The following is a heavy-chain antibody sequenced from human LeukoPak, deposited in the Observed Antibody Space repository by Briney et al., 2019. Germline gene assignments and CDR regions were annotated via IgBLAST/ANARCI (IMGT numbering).Heavy chain of an antibody. CDR2: IKQDGSEE. J-gene: IGHJ4*02. V-gene: IGHV3-7*03. Sequence: PGGSLRLSCAASGFTFSNYWMSWVRQAPGKGLEWVANIKQDGSEEYYVDSVEGRFTVSRDNAKNSLYLQMNSLRAEDTAVYYCAQRGIYYVFDYWGQGALVTASS. CDR1: GFTFSNYW. CDR3: AQRGIYYVFDY. D-gene: IGHD3-16*01.